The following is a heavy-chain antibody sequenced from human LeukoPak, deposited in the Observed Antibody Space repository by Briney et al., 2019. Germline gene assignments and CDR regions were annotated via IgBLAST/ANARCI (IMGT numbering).Heavy chain of an antibody. V-gene: IGHV3-23*01. CDR3: ARDSLGMGWFDP. CDR2: ISGSGGST. J-gene: IGHJ5*02. CDR1: GFTFSSYA. D-gene: IGHD7-27*01. Sequence: PGGSLRLSCAASGFTFSSYAMSWVRQAPGKGLEWISAISGSGGSTYYADSVKGRFTISRDNSKNTLYLQMNSLRAEDTAVYYCARDSLGMGWFDPWGQGTLVTVSS.